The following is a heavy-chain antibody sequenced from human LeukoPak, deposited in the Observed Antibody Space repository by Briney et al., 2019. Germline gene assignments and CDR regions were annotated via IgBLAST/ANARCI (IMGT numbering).Heavy chain of an antibody. CDR1: GYTFTGYY. Sequence: ASVKVSCKASGYTFTGYYMHWVRQAPGQGLEWMGWINPNSGGTNYAQKFQGRVTMTRDTSISTAYMELSRLRSDDTAVYYCARDLPYYDILTGYYPQYYFDYWGQGTLVTVSS. CDR3: ARDLPYYDILTGYYPQYYFDY. J-gene: IGHJ4*02. CDR2: INPNSGGT. D-gene: IGHD3-9*01. V-gene: IGHV1-2*02.